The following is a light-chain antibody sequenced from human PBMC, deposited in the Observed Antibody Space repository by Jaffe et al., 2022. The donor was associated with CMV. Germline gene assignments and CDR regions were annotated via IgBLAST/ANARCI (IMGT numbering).Light chain of an antibody. V-gene: IGKV1-39*01. CDR2: AAS. CDR1: QTISNY. Sequence: DIQMTQSPSSLSASVGDRVTITCRASQTISNYLNWYQQKPGKAPKLLTYAASSLQSGVPSRFSGSGSGTDFTLTISSLQPEDFATYYCQQTYSAPVTFGGGTKVEIK. J-gene: IGKJ4*01. CDR3: QQTYSAPVT.